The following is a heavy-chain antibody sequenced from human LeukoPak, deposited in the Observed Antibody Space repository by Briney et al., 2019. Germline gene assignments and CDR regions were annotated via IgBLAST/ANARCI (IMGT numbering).Heavy chain of an antibody. CDR1: GGSFSSFT. D-gene: IGHD2-2*01. CDR2: VIPIFRTP. J-gene: IGHJ4*02. Sequence: GASVKVSCKASGGSFSSFTVSWVRQAPGQGLEWMGGVIPIFRTPKYAQRFQGRVTITADESTSTAYMELNRLISDDTAVYYCARVGRSVVIPAATGAYFDYWGQGTLVTVSS. V-gene: IGHV1-69*13. CDR3: ARVGRSVVIPAATGAYFDY.